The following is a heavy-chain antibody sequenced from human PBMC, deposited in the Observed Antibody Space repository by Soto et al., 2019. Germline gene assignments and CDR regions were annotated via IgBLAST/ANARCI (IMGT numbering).Heavy chain of an antibody. J-gene: IGHJ4*02. CDR1: GGTFGSFS. D-gene: IGHD6-19*01. CDR3: ATVTPNSGRYRTVHYFDS. Sequence: QVQLVQSGAEVKKPGSSVKVSCKASGGTFGSFSVTWVRQAPGQGLERMGGIIPVFDTADYAQKFQGRLTIXAYXSTRKAYMEWSRLRSEDTAVYYCATVTPNSGRYRTVHYFDSWGQGTLVTISS. CDR2: IIPVFDTA. V-gene: IGHV1-69*13.